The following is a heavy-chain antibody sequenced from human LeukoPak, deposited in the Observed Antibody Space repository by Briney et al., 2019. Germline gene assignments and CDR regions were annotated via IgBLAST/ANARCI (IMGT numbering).Heavy chain of an antibody. Sequence: SETLSLTCTVSGVSICSHYWSWIRQPPGKGLEWIGYIYYSGSTNYNPSLKSRVTISVDTSKNQFSLKLSSVTAADTAVYYCARDQYGSSYGWFDPWGQGTLVTVSS. CDR2: IYYSGST. J-gene: IGHJ5*02. V-gene: IGHV4-59*11. CDR1: GVSICSHY. D-gene: IGHD6-13*01. CDR3: ARDQYGSSYGWFDP.